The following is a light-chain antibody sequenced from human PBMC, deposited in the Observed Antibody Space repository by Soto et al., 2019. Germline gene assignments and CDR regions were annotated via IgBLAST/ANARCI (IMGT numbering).Light chain of an antibody. V-gene: IGLV2-14*01. CDR1: SSDVGGYNY. CDR2: DVS. CDR3: SSYKSSSTRV. Sequence: QSVLTQPASVSGSPGQSITISCTGTSSDVGGYNYVSWYQQRPGKAPKLMIYDVSNRPSGVSNRFSGSKSGNTASLTISGLQAEDEADYYCSSYKSSSTRVFGTGTKVTV. J-gene: IGLJ1*01.